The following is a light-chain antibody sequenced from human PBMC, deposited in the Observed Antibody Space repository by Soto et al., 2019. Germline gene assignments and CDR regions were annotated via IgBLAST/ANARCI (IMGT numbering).Light chain of an antibody. J-gene: IGLJ3*02. CDR2: SND. CDR1: SSNIGSNY. Sequence: QSVLTQAPSASGTPGQRVTISCSGSSSNIGSNYVYWYQQRPGTAPKLLIYSNDQRPSGISDRFSGSKSGTSASLAISGLRSEDEADYYCAAWDDRLSGVFGGGTKLTVL. CDR3: AAWDDRLSGV. V-gene: IGLV1-47*02.